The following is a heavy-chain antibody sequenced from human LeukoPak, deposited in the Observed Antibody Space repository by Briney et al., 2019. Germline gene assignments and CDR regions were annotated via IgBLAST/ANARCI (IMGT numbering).Heavy chain of an antibody. J-gene: IGHJ6*03. CDR2: ISGSGGST. V-gene: IGHV3-23*01. CDR1: GFTFSSYA. Sequence: PGGSLRLSCAASGFTFSSYAMSWVRQAPGKGLEWVSAISGSGGSTYYADSVKGRFTISRDNSKNTLYLQMNSLRADDTAVYYCARDGGSSGTGAYYMDVWGKGTTVTVSS. D-gene: IGHD2-15*01. CDR3: ARDGGSSGTGAYYMDV.